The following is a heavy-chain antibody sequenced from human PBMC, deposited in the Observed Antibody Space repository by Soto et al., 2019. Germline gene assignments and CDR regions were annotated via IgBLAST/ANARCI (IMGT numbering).Heavy chain of an antibody. Sequence: EVQLLESGGGLVQPGGSLRLSCAASGFTFSSYAMSWVRQAPGKGLEWVSVISGSGDSTYYADSVRGRFTISRDNSKSTLYLQMNILRAEDTAVYYCAKDRDGAAAGPTKFYGMDVWGQGTTVTVSS. V-gene: IGHV3-23*01. CDR2: ISGSGDST. D-gene: IGHD6-13*01. CDR3: AKDRDGAAAGPTKFYGMDV. J-gene: IGHJ6*02. CDR1: GFTFSSYA.